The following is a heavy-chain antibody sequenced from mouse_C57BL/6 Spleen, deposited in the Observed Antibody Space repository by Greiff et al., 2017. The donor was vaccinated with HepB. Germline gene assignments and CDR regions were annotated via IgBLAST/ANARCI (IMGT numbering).Heavy chain of an antibody. D-gene: IGHD1-1*01. Sequence: VQLQQPGTELVKPGASVKLSCKASGYTFTSYWMHWVKQRPGQGLEWIGNINPSNGGTNYNEKFKSKATLTVDKSSSTAYMQLSSLTSEDSAVYYCARSDYYYYGSSPNWYFDVWGTGTTVTVSS. CDR3: ARSDYYYYGSSPNWYFDV. CDR1: GYTFTSYW. CDR2: INPSNGGT. V-gene: IGHV1-53*01. J-gene: IGHJ1*03.